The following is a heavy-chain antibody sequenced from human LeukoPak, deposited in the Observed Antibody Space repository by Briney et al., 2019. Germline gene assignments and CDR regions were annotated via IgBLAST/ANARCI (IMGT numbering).Heavy chain of an antibody. J-gene: IGHJ4*02. V-gene: IGHV3-23*01. CDR2: LSGNGVKT. Sequence: GGSLRLSCAASGFAFSTFAMNWVRQAPGKGLEWVSALSGNGVKTYYADSVRGRFTISRDNSGNTLYLQMNRLRAEDTAIYFCAKDLNYAFDYGGRGAGVTVS. CDR3: AKDLNYAFDY. CDR1: GFAFSTFA. D-gene: IGHD1-7*01.